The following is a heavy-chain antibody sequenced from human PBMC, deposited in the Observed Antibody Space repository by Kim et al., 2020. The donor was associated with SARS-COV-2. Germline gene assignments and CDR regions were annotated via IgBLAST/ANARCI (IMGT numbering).Heavy chain of an antibody. D-gene: IGHD2-15*01. Sequence: GGSLRLSCAASGFTFSSYEMNWVRQAPGKGLEWVSYISSSGSTIYYADSVKGRFTISRDNAKNSLYLQMNSLRAEDTAVYYCARDQGGYCSGGSCFDGDYWGQGTLVTVSS. J-gene: IGHJ4*02. CDR1: GFTFSSYE. V-gene: IGHV3-48*03. CDR2: ISSSGSTI. CDR3: ARDQGGYCSGGSCFDGDY.